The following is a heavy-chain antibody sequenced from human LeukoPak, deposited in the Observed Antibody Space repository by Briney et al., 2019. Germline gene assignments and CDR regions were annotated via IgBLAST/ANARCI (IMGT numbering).Heavy chain of an antibody. D-gene: IGHD3-10*01. Sequence: ASVKVSCKASGYTFTGYYMHWLRQAPGQGLEWMGWINPNSGGTNYAQKFQGRVTMTGDTSIGTAYMDLSRLSSDDTAVYYCARGKHSGSSNFDYWATEPWSPSPQ. J-gene: IGHJ4*01. CDR1: GYTFTGYY. V-gene: IGHV1-2*02. CDR3: ARGKHSGSSNFDY. CDR2: INPNSGGT.